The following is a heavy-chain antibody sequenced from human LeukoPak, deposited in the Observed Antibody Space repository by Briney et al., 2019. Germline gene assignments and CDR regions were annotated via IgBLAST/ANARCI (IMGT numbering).Heavy chain of an antibody. Sequence: GASVKVSFKASGYTFTSYYLHWVRQAPGQGLEWMGIINPSGGSPTYAQKIQGRVTMTRDTSTSAVYMELSSLTSEDTAVYYCARDLYERDSSGHYGGGFDYWGQGTLVAVSS. J-gene: IGHJ4*02. V-gene: IGHV1-46*01. CDR1: GYTFTSYY. CDR2: INPSGGSP. D-gene: IGHD3-22*01. CDR3: ARDLYERDSSGHYGGGFDY.